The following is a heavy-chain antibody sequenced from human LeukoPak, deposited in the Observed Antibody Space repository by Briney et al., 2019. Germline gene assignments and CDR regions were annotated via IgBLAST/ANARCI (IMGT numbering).Heavy chain of an antibody. D-gene: IGHD4-17*01. CDR3: ARDYGDYLLDYPQFDY. Sequence: GASVKVSCKASGYTFTGYYMHWVRQAPGQGLEWMGWINPNSGGTNYAQKFQGRVTMTRDTSISTAYMELSRLRSDDTAVYYCARDYGDYLLDYPQFDYWGQGTLVTVSS. CDR2: INPNSGGT. J-gene: IGHJ4*02. CDR1: GYTFTGYY. V-gene: IGHV1-2*02.